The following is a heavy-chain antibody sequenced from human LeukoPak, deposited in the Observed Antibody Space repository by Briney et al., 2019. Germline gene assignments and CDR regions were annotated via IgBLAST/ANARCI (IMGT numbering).Heavy chain of an antibody. J-gene: IGHJ6*02. CDR3: AKEGRGYSYGSITSYYGMDV. Sequence: GGSLRLSCAASGFTFSSYAMSWVRQAPGKGLEWVAVISYDGSNKYYADSVKGRFTISRDNSKNTLYLQMNSLRAEDTAVYYCAKEGRGYSYGSITSYYGMDVWGQGTTVTVSS. V-gene: IGHV3-30*18. D-gene: IGHD5-18*01. CDR2: ISYDGSNK. CDR1: GFTFSSYA.